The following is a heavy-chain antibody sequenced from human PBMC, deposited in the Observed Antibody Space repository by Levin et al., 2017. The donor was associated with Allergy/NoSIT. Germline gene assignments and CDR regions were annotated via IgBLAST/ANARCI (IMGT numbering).Heavy chain of an antibody. D-gene: IGHD3-22*01. CDR1: GFSLSTFGVG. CDR3: AQRLEQGETSGYYSVYFDY. V-gene: IGHV2-5*02. J-gene: IGHJ4*02. Sequence: SGPTLVKPTQTLTLTCTFSGFSLSTFGVGVGWIRQPPGKALEWLALLYWDDDRRYSPSLKSRLTITKDTSKNQVVLTMTNMYPVDTATYFSAQRLEQGETSGYYSVYFDYWAQGTLVSVSS. CDR2: LYWDDDR.